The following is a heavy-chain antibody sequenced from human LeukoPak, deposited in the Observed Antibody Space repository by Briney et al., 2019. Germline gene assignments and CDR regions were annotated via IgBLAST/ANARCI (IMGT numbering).Heavy chain of an antibody. CDR3: ARGGYRSGWYAY. CDR2: IKEDGSEK. Sequence: GGSLRLSCAASGFTFSTYWMGWVRQAPGKGLEWVANIKEDGSEKYYVDSVKGRFTISRDNAKKSLYLQMNSLRAEDTAFYYCARGGYRSGWYAYWGQGTLVTVSS. J-gene: IGHJ4*02. D-gene: IGHD6-19*01. CDR1: GFTFSTYW. V-gene: IGHV3-7*01.